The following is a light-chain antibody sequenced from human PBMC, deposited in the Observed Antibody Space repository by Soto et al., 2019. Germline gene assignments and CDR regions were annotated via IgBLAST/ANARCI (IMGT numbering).Light chain of an antibody. V-gene: IGLV2-8*01. CDR3: ISHVRHSNV. J-gene: IGLJ1*01. CDR1: SSDVGGSDY. Sequence: QSALTQPPSASGSPGQSVTISCTGTSSDVGGSDYVSWYQHHPGKAPKLMIYDVSKRPSGVPDRFSGSKSGNMASLTVSGLQADDEADYYCISHVRHSNVFGTGTKLTVL. CDR2: DVS.